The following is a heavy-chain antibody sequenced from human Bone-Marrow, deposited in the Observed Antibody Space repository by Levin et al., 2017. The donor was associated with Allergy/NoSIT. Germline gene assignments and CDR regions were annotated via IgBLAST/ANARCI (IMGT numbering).Heavy chain of an antibody. CDR1: GVNFSSYG. CDR2: ISYDGSHT. V-gene: IGHV3-30*18. Sequence: GGSLRLSCIGSGVNFSSYGMHWVRQAPGKGLEGVGVISYDGSHTIYGDSVKGRLTISRDNSKNSLFLQIDSLKTEDTAMYYCANHFHDSGPDFWGQGTPVTVSS. CDR3: ANHFHDSGPDF. J-gene: IGHJ4*02. D-gene: IGHD2-15*01.